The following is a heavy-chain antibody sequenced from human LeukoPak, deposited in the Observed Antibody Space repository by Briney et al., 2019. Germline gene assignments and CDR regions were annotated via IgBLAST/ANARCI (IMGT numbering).Heavy chain of an antibody. D-gene: IGHD3-22*01. V-gene: IGHV3-15*01. Sequence: SGGSLRLSCAASGFTFSNAWMSWVRQAPGKGLEWVGRIKSKTNSGTTDYAAPVKGRFTISRDDSKNTVYLHMNSLTTEDTALYYCTTGILVVRYFDYWGQGTLVTVSS. CDR1: GFTFSNAW. CDR2: IKSKTNSGTT. J-gene: IGHJ4*02. CDR3: TTGILVVRYFDY.